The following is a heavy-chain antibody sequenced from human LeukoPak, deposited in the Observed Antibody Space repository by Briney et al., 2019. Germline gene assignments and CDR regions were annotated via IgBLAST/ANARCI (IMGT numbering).Heavy chain of an antibody. V-gene: IGHV3-30*03. J-gene: IGHJ4*02. CDR3: ARGPGKASFDY. CDR2: ISYDGSNK. CDR1: GFTFSPYG. D-gene: IGHD3-10*01. Sequence: GRSLRLSCAASGFTFSPYGMHWVRQAPGKGLEWVAVISYDGSNKYYADSVKGRFTISRDKSNNTLYLQMNSLRAEDTAVYYCARGPGKASFDYWGQGTLVTVSS.